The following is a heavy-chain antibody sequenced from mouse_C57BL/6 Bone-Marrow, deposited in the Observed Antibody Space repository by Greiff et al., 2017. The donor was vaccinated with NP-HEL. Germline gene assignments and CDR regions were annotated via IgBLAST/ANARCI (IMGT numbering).Heavy chain of an antibody. Sequence: VQLQQSGAELARPGASVKLSCKASGYTFTSYGISWVKQRTGQGLEWIGEIYPRSGNTYYNEKFKGKATLTADKSSSTAYMELRSLTSEDYAVYFCARGRGTYYSNSCAMDYWGQGTSVTVYS. CDR1: GYTFTSYG. CDR2: IYPRSGNT. CDR3: ARGRGTYYSNSCAMDY. D-gene: IGHD2-5*01. J-gene: IGHJ4*01. V-gene: IGHV1-81*01.